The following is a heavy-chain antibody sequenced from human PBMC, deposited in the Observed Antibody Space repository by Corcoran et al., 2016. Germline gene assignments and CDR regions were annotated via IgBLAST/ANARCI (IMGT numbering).Heavy chain of an antibody. CDR2: ISSSSGTI. V-gene: IGHV3-48*04. J-gene: IGHJ3*02. Sequence: EVQLVESGGGLVQPGGSLRLSCAASGFTFSSYSMNWVRQAPGKGLEWVSYISSSSGTIYYADSLKGRFTISRDNAKNSLYLQMNSLRAEDTAVYFCAGGAGLGRNAFAIWGQGTMVTVSS. CDR3: AGGAGLGRNAFAI. D-gene: IGHD3-10*01. CDR1: GFTFSSYS.